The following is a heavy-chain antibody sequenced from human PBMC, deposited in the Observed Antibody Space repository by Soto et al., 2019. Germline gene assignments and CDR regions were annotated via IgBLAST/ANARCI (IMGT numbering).Heavy chain of an antibody. Sequence: GGSLRISCAACGFRCRSFTMHWVRQAPGKGLEWVSTISSNSAYIYYTDALRGRFTISRDNAKNSLHLQMNSLRAEDTAVYYCTRDASRDSSARGWFDPWGPGTLVTVSS. D-gene: IGHD6-13*01. CDR2: ISSNSAYI. J-gene: IGHJ5*02. V-gene: IGHV3-21*01. CDR3: TRDASRDSSARGWFDP. CDR1: GFRCRSFT.